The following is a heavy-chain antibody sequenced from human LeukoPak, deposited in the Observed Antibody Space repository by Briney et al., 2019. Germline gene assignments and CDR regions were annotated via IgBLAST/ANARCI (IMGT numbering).Heavy chain of an antibody. CDR3: ARELKGSGWNYFDY. J-gene: IGHJ4*02. CDR1: GGSISSYY. Sequence: SETLSLTCTVSGGSISSYYWSWIRQPPGKGLEWIGYIYYSGSTNYNPSLKSRVTISVDTSKNQFSLKLSSVTAADTAVYYCARELKGSGWNYFDYWGQGTLVTVSS. CDR2: IYYSGST. V-gene: IGHV4-59*01. D-gene: IGHD6-19*01.